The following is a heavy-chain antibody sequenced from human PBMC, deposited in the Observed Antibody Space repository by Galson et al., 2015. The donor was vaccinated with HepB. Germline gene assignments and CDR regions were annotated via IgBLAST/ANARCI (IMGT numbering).Heavy chain of an antibody. CDR1: GFSFCSYE. J-gene: IGHJ4*01. CDR2: INRDGTTT. CDR3: ARGSWRHVGTRIDY. D-gene: IGHD1-1*01. V-gene: IGHV3-48*03. Sequence: ALRFSCGASGFSFCSYEMNWARQAPGKGLEGVSYINRDGTTTHDADSVKGRFTISRDNAKNSLHLQMNSLRDEDTAVYYCARGSWRHVGTRIDYWGQGARVTVSS.